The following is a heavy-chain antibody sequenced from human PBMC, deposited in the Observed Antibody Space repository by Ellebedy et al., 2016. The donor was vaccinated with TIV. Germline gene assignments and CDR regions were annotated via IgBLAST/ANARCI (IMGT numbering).Heavy chain of an antibody. J-gene: IGHJ6*03. CDR2: ISSSGSTI. D-gene: IGHD4-17*01. Sequence: GESLKISCAASGFTFSDYYMTWIRQAPGKGLEWISYISSSGSTIYYADSLKGRFTMSRDNAKNSVYLQMNSLRVEDTAVYYCARSSPYARYNYYHMDVWGKGTAVTVSS. V-gene: IGHV3-11*01. CDR1: GFTFSDYY. CDR3: ARSSPYARYNYYHMDV.